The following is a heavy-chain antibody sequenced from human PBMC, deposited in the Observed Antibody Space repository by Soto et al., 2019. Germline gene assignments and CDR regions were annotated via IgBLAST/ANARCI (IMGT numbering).Heavy chain of an antibody. V-gene: IGHV4-59*01. J-gene: IGHJ6*02. Sequence: SETLSLTCTASGGSISSYYWSWIRQPPGKGLEWIGYIYYSGSTNYNPSLKSRVTISVDTSKNQFPLKLSSVTAADTAVYYCARAGQHLVLGYYYYGMDVWGQGTTVTVSS. CDR2: IYYSGST. CDR3: ARAGQHLVLGYYYYGMDV. CDR1: GGSISSYY. D-gene: IGHD6-13*01.